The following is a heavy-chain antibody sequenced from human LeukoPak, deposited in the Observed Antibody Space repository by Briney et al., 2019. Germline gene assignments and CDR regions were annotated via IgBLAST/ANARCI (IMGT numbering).Heavy chain of an antibody. D-gene: IGHD2-15*01. J-gene: IGHJ3*02. CDR1: GGSFSGYY. Sequence: SETLSLTCAVYGGSFSGYYWSWIRQPPGRGLEWIGEINHSGSTNYNPSLKSRVTISVDTSKNQFSLKLSSVTAADTAVYYCARALPYCSGGSCYSRAHSASDIWGQGTMVTVSS. CDR3: ARALPYCSGGSCYSRAHSASDI. V-gene: IGHV4-34*01. CDR2: INHSGST.